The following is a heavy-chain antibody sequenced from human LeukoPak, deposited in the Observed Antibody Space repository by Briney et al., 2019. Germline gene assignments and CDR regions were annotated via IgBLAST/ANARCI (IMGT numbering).Heavy chain of an antibody. CDR2: IYYSGST. D-gene: IGHD3-10*01. CDR3: AGSYGSGSYWFDP. Sequence: SETLSLTRTVSGGSISSHYWSWIRQPPGKGLEWIGYIYYSGSTNYNPSLKSRVTISVDTSKNQFSLKLSSVTAADTAVYYCAGSYGSGSYWFDPWGQGTLVTVSS. J-gene: IGHJ5*02. V-gene: IGHV4-59*08. CDR1: GGSISSHY.